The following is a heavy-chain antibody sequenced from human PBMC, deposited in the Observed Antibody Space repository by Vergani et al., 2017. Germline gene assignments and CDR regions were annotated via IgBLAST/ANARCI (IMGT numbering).Heavy chain of an antibody. D-gene: IGHD2-2*01. CDR2: LSTTGGA. Sequence: QAQLQESGPGLVKPSETLSLTCHVFGVSVTDYNCNWIRQAPGKGLEWIGSLSTTGGATHASHNPSLKSRVSISVDTSKNQFSLKLSSVTAADTAVYYCAGWGSTYQLLLDAFDIWGQGTMVTVSS. V-gene: IGHV4-4*09. J-gene: IGHJ3*02. CDR1: GVSVTDYN. CDR3: AGWGSTYQLLLDAFDI.